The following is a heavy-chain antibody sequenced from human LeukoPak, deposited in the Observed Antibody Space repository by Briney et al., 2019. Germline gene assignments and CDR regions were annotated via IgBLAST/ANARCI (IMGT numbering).Heavy chain of an antibody. D-gene: IGHD2-2*02. J-gene: IGHJ3*02. CDR3: AREGCTTTSCYKRAFGI. CDR2: ISWNSGSI. Sequence: QSGGSLRLSCAASGFTFDDYAMHWVRHAPGKGLEWVSGISWNSGSIGYADSVKGRFTISRDNAKNTLSLQMNSLRVEDTAVYYCAREGCTTTSCYKRAFGIWGQGTMVTVSS. CDR1: GFTFDDYA. V-gene: IGHV3-9*01.